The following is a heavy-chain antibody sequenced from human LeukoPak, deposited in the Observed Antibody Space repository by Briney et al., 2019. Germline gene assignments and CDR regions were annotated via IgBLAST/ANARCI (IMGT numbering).Heavy chain of an antibody. J-gene: IGHJ4*02. CDR2: ISGSGGST. Sequence: GGSLRLSCAASGFTFSSYGMSWVRQAPGKGLEWVSAISGSGGSTYYADSVKGRFTISRDNSKNTLYLQMNSLRAEDTAVYYCAKAVDSSSWRHGTGYWGQGTLVTVSS. CDR1: GFTFSSYG. V-gene: IGHV3-23*01. D-gene: IGHD6-13*01. CDR3: AKAVDSSSWRHGTGY.